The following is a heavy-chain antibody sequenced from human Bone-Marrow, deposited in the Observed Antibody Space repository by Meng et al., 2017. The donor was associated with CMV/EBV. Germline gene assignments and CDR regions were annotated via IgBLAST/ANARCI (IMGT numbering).Heavy chain of an antibody. Sequence: WRHQVPGHGRPWLGIINPSGGSTSYAHNFQGRVPMTSVTSTSTVYIELSSLRSEDTAVYYFARGFPWDCSCDSCASGAYFDHWGQGTLVTVSS. D-gene: IGHD2-15*01. CDR3: ARGFPWDCSCDSCASGAYFDH. CDR2: INPSGGST. V-gene: IGHV1-46*01. J-gene: IGHJ4*02.